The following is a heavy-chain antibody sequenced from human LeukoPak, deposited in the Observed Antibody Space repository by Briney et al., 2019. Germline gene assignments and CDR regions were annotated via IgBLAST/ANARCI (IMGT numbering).Heavy chain of an antibody. Sequence: ASVKVSCKASGGTFSSYAISWVRQAPGQGLEWMGGIIPIFGTANYAQKFQGRVTITTDESTSTAYMELSSLRSEDTDVYYCARLTYDSSGYYYVFGYWGQGTLVTVSS. V-gene: IGHV1-69*05. D-gene: IGHD3-22*01. CDR3: ARLTYDSSGYYYVFGY. CDR1: GGTFSSYA. CDR2: IIPIFGTA. J-gene: IGHJ4*02.